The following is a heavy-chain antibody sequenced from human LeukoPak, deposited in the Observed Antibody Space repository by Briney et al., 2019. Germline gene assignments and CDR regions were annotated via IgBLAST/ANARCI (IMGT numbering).Heavy chain of an antibody. V-gene: IGHV1-24*01. CDR3: ATVSYYYDSSGYQGYFQH. CDR1: EYTLTELS. CDR2: FDPEDGET. Sequence: ASVKVSCKVSEYTLTELSMHWVRQAPGEGREWMGGFDPEDGETIYAQKFQGRVTMTEDTSTDTAYMELSSLRSEDTAMYYCATVSYYYDSSGYQGYFQHWGQGTLVTVSS. D-gene: IGHD3-22*01. J-gene: IGHJ1*01.